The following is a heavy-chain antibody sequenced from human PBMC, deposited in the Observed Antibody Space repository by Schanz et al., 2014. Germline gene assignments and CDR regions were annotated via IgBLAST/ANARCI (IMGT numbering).Heavy chain of an antibody. CDR2: ISSSGSYI. Sequence: QLVGSGGGLIQPGGSLRLSCTASEFTFSSYKMNWVRQAPGKGLEWVSSISSSGSYIHYADSVKGRFTVSRDSGQNSLYLQMNSLRAGDTAVYYCARGTDWNLHYWGQGALVTVSS. D-gene: IGHD1-1*01. J-gene: IGHJ4*02. CDR3: ARGTDWNLHY. V-gene: IGHV3-21*01. CDR1: EFTFSSYK.